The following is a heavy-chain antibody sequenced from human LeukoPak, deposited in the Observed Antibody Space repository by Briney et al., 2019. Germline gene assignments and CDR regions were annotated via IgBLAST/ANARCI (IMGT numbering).Heavy chain of an antibody. CDR3: ARQSMVRGVIGGGWFDP. CDR2: IYYSGST. V-gene: IGHV4-39*01. Sequence: PSETLSLTCTVSGGSISSSSYYWGWIRQPPGKGLEWIGSIYYSGSTYYNPSLKSRVTISVDTFKNQFSLKLSSVTAADTAVYYCARQSMVRGVIGGGWFDPWGQGTLVTVSS. J-gene: IGHJ5*02. D-gene: IGHD3-10*01. CDR1: GGSISSSSYY.